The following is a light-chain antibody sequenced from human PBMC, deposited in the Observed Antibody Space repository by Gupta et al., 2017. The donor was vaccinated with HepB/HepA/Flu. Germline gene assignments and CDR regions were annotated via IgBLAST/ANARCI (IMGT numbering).Light chain of an antibody. V-gene: IGKV1-5*03. Sequence: DIQMTQSPSTLSASVGDRVTITCLSSQSINNLLAWYQHKPGKAPQLLVYKASSLKTGVPSRFSGSGSGTEFTLTISSLQPDDFATYYCQQYDSYSPCSFGQGTKLEIK. CDR1: QSINNL. CDR3: QQYDSYSPCS. J-gene: IGKJ2*04. CDR2: KAS.